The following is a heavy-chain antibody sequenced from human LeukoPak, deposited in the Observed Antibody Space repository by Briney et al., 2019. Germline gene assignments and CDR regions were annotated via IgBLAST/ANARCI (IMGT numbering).Heavy chain of an antibody. CDR2: ISGSGGRT. J-gene: IGHJ4*02. V-gene: IGHV3-23*01. D-gene: IGHD1-26*01. CDR3: AKMIVGAKDY. Sequence: PGGSLRLSCAASGFTFSSYAMNWVRQVPGKGLEWVSAISGSGGRTYYADSVKGRFTISRDNSKNTLYLQMNSLRAEDTAVYYCAKMIVGAKDYWGQGTLVTVSS. CDR1: GFTFSSYA.